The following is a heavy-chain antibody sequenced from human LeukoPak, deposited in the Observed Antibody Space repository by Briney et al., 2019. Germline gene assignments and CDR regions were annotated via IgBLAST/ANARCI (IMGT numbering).Heavy chain of an antibody. Sequence: GGSLRLSCAASGFTVSSNYMSWVRQAPGKGLEWVSGISGTGSSTYYADSVKGRFTISRDISKNTLFLQMNSLRAEDTAVYYCAKSMGMALAGTWVDYWGQGTLVTVSS. CDR1: GFTVSSNY. V-gene: IGHV3-23*01. J-gene: IGHJ4*02. CDR3: AKSMGMALAGTWVDY. D-gene: IGHD6-19*01. CDR2: ISGTGSST.